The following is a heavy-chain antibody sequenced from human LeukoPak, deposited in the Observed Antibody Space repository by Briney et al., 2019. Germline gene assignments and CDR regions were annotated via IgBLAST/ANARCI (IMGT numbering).Heavy chain of an antibody. J-gene: IGHJ2*01. D-gene: IGHD7-27*01. CDR3: ARHELGTYWYFDL. V-gene: IGHV4-39*01. CDR2: IYYSGST. Sequence: EASETLSLTCTVSSGSISSADYYWNWVRQPPGKGLEWIGSIYYSGSTYYNPSLKSRVTISVDTSKNQFSLKLSSVTAADTAVYYCARHELGTYWYFDLWGRGTLVTVSS. CDR1: SGSISSADYY.